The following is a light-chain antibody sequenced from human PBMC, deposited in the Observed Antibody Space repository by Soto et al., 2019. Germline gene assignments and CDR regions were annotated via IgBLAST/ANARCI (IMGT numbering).Light chain of an antibody. CDR2: EVN. V-gene: IGLV2-14*01. J-gene: IGLJ1*01. Sequence: QSALTQSASVSGSPGQSITISCTGTSSDVGGSYYVSWYQQHPDKAPKLIISEVNNRPSGVSDRFSGSKSGNTASLTISGLQAEDEADYYCSSYTTSSTYVFGTGTKLTVL. CDR1: SSDVGGSYY. CDR3: SSYTTSSTYV.